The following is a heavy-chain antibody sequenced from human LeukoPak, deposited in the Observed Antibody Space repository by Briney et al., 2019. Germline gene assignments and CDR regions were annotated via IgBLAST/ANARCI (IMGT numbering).Heavy chain of an antibody. CDR2: INPSGGST. CDR1: GYTFTSYY. J-gene: IGHJ4*02. Sequence: GASVKVSCKASGYTFTSYYMHWVRQAPGQGLEWMGIINPSGGSTSYAQKFQGRVTMTRDTSTSTVYMELSSLRSEDTAVYYCARERGGDDYGDSTGAPFDYWGQGTLVTVSS. D-gene: IGHD4-17*01. CDR3: ARERGGDDYGDSTGAPFDY. V-gene: IGHV1-46*01.